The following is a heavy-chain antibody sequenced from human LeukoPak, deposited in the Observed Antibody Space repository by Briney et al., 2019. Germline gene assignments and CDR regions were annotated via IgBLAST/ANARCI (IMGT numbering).Heavy chain of an antibody. CDR1: GFIFSSYG. D-gene: IGHD4/OR15-4a*01. Sequence: GGTLRLSCTASGFIFSSYGMNWVRQAPGKGLEWVSGITGRGENIYYAGSVKGRFTISRDNSKNTLYLQMNSLRAEDTAVYYCARRAGAYSHPYDYWGQGTLVTVSS. CDR3: ARRAGAYSHPYDY. J-gene: IGHJ4*02. V-gene: IGHV3-23*01. CDR2: ITGRGENI.